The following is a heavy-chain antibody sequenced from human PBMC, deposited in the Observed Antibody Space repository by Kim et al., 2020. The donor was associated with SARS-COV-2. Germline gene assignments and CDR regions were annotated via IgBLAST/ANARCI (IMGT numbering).Heavy chain of an antibody. CDR3: ARQVYFSNTSCYLVAPADFFY. CDR2: IYYSGST. J-gene: IGHJ4*02. Sequence: SETLSLTCSVSGGSISSSSYFWGWIRQPPGKGLEWIGCIYYSGSTYYNPSLKSRVTISVDTSKNQFSLKLSSVTAADTAVYYCARQVYFSNTSCYLVAPADFFYWGRGTLLSVSS. D-gene: IGHD2-2*01. CDR1: GGSISSSSYF. V-gene: IGHV4-39*01.